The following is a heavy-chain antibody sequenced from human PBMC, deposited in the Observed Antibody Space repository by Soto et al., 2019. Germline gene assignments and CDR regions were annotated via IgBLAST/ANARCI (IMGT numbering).Heavy chain of an antibody. V-gene: IGHV4-59*01. Sequence: QVQLQESGPGLVKPSETLSLTCTVSGGSISSYYWSWIRQPPGKGLEWIGYIYYSGSTNYNPSLKSRVTISVDTSKNQFSLKLSSVTAADTAVYYCARGGGNFDPWGQGTLVTVSS. CDR2: IYYSGST. CDR1: GGSISSYY. J-gene: IGHJ5*02. CDR3: ARGGGNFDP.